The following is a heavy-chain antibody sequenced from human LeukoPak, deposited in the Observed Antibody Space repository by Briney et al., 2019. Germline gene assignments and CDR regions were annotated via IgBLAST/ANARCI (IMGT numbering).Heavy chain of an antibody. CDR1: GGSISSYY. CDR3: ASYTPSRDYFDY. V-gene: IGHV4-59*08. Sequence: ETLSLTCTVSGGSISSYYWSWIRQPPGKGLEWIGYIYYSGSTNYNPSLKSRVTISVDTSKNQFSLKLSSVTAADTAVYYCASYTPSRDYFDYWGQGTLVTVPS. CDR2: IYYSGST. D-gene: IGHD4-4*01. J-gene: IGHJ4*02.